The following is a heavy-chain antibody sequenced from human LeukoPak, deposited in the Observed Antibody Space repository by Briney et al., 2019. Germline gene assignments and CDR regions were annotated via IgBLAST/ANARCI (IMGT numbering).Heavy chain of an antibody. CDR3: ARAPYYSDYGDY. D-gene: IGHD2-15*01. J-gene: IGHJ4*02. Sequence: GGSLRLSCAASGFIFRIYGMHWVRQAPGKGLEWLALISYEGDTTYYADSVKGRFTISRDNSKNTLYLQMNSLRVEDTAVYYCARAPYYSDYGDYWGQGTLVTVSS. CDR1: GFIFRIYG. V-gene: IGHV3-30*03. CDR2: ISYEGDTT.